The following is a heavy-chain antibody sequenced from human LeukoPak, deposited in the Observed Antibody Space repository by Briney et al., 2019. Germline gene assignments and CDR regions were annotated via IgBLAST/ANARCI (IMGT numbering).Heavy chain of an antibody. D-gene: IGHD3-10*01. CDR2: IYYSGST. Sequence: SETLSLTCTVSGGSISSSSYYWGWIRQPPGKGLEWIGSIYYSGSTYYNPSLKSRVTISVDTSKNQFSLKLSSVTAADTAVYYCARLLWQTNWFDPWGQGTLVTVSS. CDR3: ARLLWQTNWFDP. CDR1: GGSISSSSYY. J-gene: IGHJ5*02. V-gene: IGHV4-39*01.